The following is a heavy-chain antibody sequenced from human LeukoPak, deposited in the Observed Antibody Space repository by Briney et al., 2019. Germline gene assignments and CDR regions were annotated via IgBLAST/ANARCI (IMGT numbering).Heavy chain of an antibody. CDR2: INHSGST. CDR1: GGSFSGHY. Sequence: SETLSLTCAVYGGSFSGHYWSWIRQPPGKGLEWIGEINHSGSTNYNPSLESRVTISVDMSKNHFSLKLSSVTAAATAVYYCASGQYYDLWSGYYVDWGQGTLVTVSA. CDR3: ASGQYYDLWSGYYVD. J-gene: IGHJ4*02. D-gene: IGHD3-3*01. V-gene: IGHV4-34*01.